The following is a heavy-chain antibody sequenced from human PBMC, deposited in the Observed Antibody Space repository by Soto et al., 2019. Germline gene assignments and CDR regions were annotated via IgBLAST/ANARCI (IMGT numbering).Heavy chain of an antibody. V-gene: IGHV3-66*01. CDR3: ARDPFLEKAFDV. Sequence: GGSLRLSCAASGFTVSSNYVTWVRQAPGKGLEWVSVIYSGGSTYYADSVKGRFTFSRDNSKNTLYLQMNSLRADDTAVYYCARDPFLEKAFDVWGQGTMVTVSS. CDR1: GFTVSSNY. D-gene: IGHD3-3*01. J-gene: IGHJ3*01. CDR2: IYSGGST.